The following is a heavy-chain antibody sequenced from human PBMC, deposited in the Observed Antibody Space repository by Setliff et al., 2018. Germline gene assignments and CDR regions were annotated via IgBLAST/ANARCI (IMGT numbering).Heavy chain of an antibody. D-gene: IGHD3-22*01. J-gene: IGHJ3*02. CDR3: ARATYYYDSSGYFLDAFDI. CDR1: GGTFSSYA. V-gene: IGHV1-69*05. Sequence: GASVQVSCKASGGTFSSYAISWVRQAPGQGLEWMGGIIPIFGTANYAQKFQGRVTITTDESTSTAYMELSSLRSEDTAVYYCARATYYYDSSGYFLDAFDIWGQGTMVTVSS. CDR2: IIPIFGTA.